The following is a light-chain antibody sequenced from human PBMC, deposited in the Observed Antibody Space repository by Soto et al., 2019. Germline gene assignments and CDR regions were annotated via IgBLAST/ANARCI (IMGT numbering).Light chain of an antibody. CDR1: QSVSSSY. CDR3: QLGA. CDR2: GAS. V-gene: IGKV3-20*01. Sequence: EIVLTQSPGTLSLSPGEIATLSCRASQSVSSSYLGWYQQKPGQAPRLLIYGASSRATGIPDRFSGSGSGTDFTLTISRLEPEDFAVYYCQLGAFGPGTKVDIK. J-gene: IGKJ3*01.